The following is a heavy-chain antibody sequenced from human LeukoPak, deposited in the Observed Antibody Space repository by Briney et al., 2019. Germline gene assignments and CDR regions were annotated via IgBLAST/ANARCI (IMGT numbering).Heavy chain of an antibody. CDR3: ARHAADRYAFDI. Sequence: GASVKVSCKASGYTFTSYGISWVRQAPGQGLEWMGRIIPILGIANYAQKFQGRVTITADKSTSTAYMELSSLRSEDTAVYYCARHAADRYAFDIWGQGTMVTVSS. CDR2: IIPILGIA. J-gene: IGHJ3*02. V-gene: IGHV1-69*04. D-gene: IGHD6-25*01. CDR1: GYTFTSYG.